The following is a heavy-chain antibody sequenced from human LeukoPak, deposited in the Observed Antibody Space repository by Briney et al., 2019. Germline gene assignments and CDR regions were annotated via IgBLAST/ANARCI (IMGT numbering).Heavy chain of an antibody. CDR3: ARDKRLVTMVRGVMDYYYYGMDV. CDR1: GGSISSYY. D-gene: IGHD3-10*01. J-gene: IGHJ6*02. Sequence: SETLSLTCTVSGGSISSYYWSWIRQPPGKGLEWIGCIYYSGSTNYNPSLKSRVTISVDTSKNQFSLKLSSVTAADTAVYYCARDKRLVTMVRGVMDYYYYGMDVWGQGTTVTVSS. CDR2: IYYSGST. V-gene: IGHV4-59*01.